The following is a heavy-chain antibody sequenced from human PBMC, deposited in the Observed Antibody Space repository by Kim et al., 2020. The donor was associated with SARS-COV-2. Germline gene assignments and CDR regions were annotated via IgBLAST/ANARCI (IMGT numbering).Heavy chain of an antibody. CDR1: GFTFSSYA. CDR2: ISYDGSNK. Sequence: GGSLRLSCAASGFTFSSYAMHWVRQAPGKGLEWVAVISYDGSNKYYADSVKGRFTISRDNSKNTLYLQMNSLRAEDTAVYYCARDRALYSSSWDYFDYWGQGTLVTVSS. V-gene: IGHV3-30*04. CDR3: ARDRALYSSSWDYFDY. D-gene: IGHD6-13*01. J-gene: IGHJ4*02.